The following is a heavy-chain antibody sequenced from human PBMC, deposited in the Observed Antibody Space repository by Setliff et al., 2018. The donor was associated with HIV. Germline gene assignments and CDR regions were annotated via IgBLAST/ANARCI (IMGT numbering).Heavy chain of an antibody. CDR1: GGSISGYY. CDR2: IYYNGST. CDR3: ARHHQTGFYYYMDI. J-gene: IGHJ6*03. V-gene: IGHV4-59*08. D-gene: IGHD7-27*01. Sequence: PSETLSLTCTVSGGSISGYYWNWIRQPPGKRLEWIGYIYYNGSTNYNPSLKSRVTISLDTSKNQFSLRLSSVTAADTAVYYCARHHQTGFYYYMDIWGKGTTVTVAS.